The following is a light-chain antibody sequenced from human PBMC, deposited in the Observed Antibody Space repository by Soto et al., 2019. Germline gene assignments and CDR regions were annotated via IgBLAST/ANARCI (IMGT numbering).Light chain of an antibody. CDR1: QNVPSNX. CDR2: GAS. CDR3: HQYGSPPYT. V-gene: IGKV3-20*01. J-gene: IGKJ2*01. Sequence: DIVLTQSPGTLSLSPGERATLFCXXSQNVPSNXLAWYQQKRGQAPRLLIYGASTGAIGIPDRFTGSGSGTDFTLTIRRLEAEDFAVYFCHQYGSPPYTFGQGTEV.